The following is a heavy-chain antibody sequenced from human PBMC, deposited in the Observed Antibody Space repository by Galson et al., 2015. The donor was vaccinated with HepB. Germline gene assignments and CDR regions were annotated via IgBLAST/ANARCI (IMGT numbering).Heavy chain of an antibody. CDR2: IKNKANNYIT. V-gene: IGHV3-72*01. J-gene: IGHJ6*02. Sequence: SLRLSCAGTGLTFSDRYMDWVRQAPGKGLEWIGRIKNKANNYITDYAASVKGRFTISRDDSKNSLYLQMNSLKTEDTAVYYCASRACGTCGMNVWGQGTTVTVSS. CDR3: ASRACGTCGMNV. CDR1: GLTFSDRY. D-gene: IGHD2-15*01.